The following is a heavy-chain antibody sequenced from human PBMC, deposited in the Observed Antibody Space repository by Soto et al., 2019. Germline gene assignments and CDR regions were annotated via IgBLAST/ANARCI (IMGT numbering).Heavy chain of an antibody. CDR2: IHPSDSDI. D-gene: IGHD5-18*01. Sequence: PGESLKISCQGSGFNFPTSWIGWVRQTPGKGLEWIGIIHPSDSDITYMPTFEGRVIISADNSISTAYLQWTSLQASDTAKYFCARQHGYSYGYVDFWGQGTLVTVSS. J-gene: IGHJ4*03. CDR1: GFNFPTSW. V-gene: IGHV5-51*01. CDR3: ARQHGYSYGYVDF.